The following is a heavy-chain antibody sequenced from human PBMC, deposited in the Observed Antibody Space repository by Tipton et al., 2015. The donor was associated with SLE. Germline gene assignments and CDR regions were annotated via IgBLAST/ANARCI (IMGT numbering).Heavy chain of an antibody. CDR3: ARHLHYGDYGYFDL. V-gene: IGHV4-39*01. CDR2: VYYSGST. J-gene: IGHJ2*01. D-gene: IGHD4-17*01. CDR1: GDSITNNNYY. Sequence: TLSLTCSVSGDSITNNNYYWGWIRQHPGKGLECIGTVYYSGSTYYNPSLKRRVTISVDTSENQFALRLSSVTAADTAVYYCARHLHYGDYGYFDLWGRGTLVTVSS.